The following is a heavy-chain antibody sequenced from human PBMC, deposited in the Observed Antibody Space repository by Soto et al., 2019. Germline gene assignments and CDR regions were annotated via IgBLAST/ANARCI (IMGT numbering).Heavy chain of an antibody. D-gene: IGHD6-6*01. J-gene: IGHJ5*02. CDR3: ARGPSVGWFDP. V-gene: IGHV1-3*01. CDR1: GYTFTSYA. Sequence: ASVKVSCKASGYTFTSYAIHWVRQAPGQRLEWMGWINAGNGNTKYSQKFQGRVTITRDTSASTAYMELSSLRSEDTAVYYCARGPSVGWFDPWGQGTLVTVSS. CDR2: INAGNGNT.